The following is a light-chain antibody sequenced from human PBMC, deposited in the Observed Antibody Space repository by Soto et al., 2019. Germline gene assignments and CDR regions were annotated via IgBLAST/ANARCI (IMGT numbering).Light chain of an antibody. CDR1: QSVSSN. CDR3: QQYNNWPRT. V-gene: IGKV3-15*01. J-gene: IGKJ1*01. CDR2: GAS. Sequence: EIVMTHSPATLSVSPCERATLSSSASQSVSSNLAWYQQKPGQAPRLLIYGASTRATGIPARFSGSGSGTEFTLTISSLQSEDFAVYYCQQYNNWPRTFGQGTKVDNQ.